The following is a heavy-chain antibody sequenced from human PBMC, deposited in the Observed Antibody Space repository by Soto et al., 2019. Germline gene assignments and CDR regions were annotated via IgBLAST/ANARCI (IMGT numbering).Heavy chain of an antibody. D-gene: IGHD3-10*01. J-gene: IGHJ6*02. CDR1: GFAFRTYT. CDR2: ISATGVYI. V-gene: IGHV3-21*01. CDR3: TRDEIKWLGENGRGYKMDV. Sequence: EVQLEESGGGLVKPGGSLRLSCAASGFAFRTYTMNWVRQAPGKGLEWVSSISATGVYIYFADSVKGRFTISRDNDNNSLFLQMNSLGVDDTAVYYCTRDEIKWLGENGRGYKMDVWGQGTTVTVFS.